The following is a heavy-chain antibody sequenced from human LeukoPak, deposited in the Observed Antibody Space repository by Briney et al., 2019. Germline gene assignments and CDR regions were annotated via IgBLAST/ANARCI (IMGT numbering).Heavy chain of an antibody. CDR3: ARPGYSSSSYPWDYYYYMDV. Sequence: SETLSLTCSVDGGSFSGYYWSWIRQPPGKGLEWIGEINHSGSTNYNPSLKSRVTISVDTSKNQFSLKLSSVTAADTAVYYCARPGYSSSSYPWDYYYYMDVWGKGTTVTVSS. CDR1: GGSFSGYY. D-gene: IGHD6-13*01. V-gene: IGHV4-34*01. CDR2: INHSGST. J-gene: IGHJ6*03.